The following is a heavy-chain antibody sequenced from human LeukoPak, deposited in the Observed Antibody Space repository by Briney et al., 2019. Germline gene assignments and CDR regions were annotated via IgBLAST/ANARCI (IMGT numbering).Heavy chain of an antibody. CDR3: ARDKQFNFWSGHPYYYMDV. J-gene: IGHJ6*03. D-gene: IGHD3-3*01. V-gene: IGHV3-21*01. CDR1: GFTFSSYS. Sequence: GGSLRLSCAASGFTFSSYSMNWVRQAPGKGLEWVSSISSSSSYIYYADSVKGRFTISRDNAKNSLYLQMNSLRAEDTAVYYCARDKQFNFWSGHPYYYMDVWGKGTTVTVSS. CDR2: ISSSSSYI.